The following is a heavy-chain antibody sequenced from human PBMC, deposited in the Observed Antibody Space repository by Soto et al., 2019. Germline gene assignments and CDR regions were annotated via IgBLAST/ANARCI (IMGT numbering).Heavy chain of an antibody. CDR2: ISGSGGST. CDR1: GFTFSSNA. V-gene: IGHV3-23*01. J-gene: IGHJ4*02. CDR3: AKDSWTAMVTGSHSSSWTHFDY. Sequence: EVQLLESGGCLVQPGGSLRLSCAASGFTFSSNAMSWVRQAPGKGLEWVSAISGSGGSTYYADSVKGRFTISRDNSKNTLYLQMNSLRAEDTAVYYCAKDSWTAMVTGSHSSSWTHFDYWGQGTLVTVSS. D-gene: IGHD5-18*01.